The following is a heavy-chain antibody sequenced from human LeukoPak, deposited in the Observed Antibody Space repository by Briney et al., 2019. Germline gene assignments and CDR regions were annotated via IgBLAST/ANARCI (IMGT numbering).Heavy chain of an antibody. Sequence: GGSLRLSCAASGFTFSSYGMHWVRQAPGKGLEWVAVISYDGSNKYYADSVKGRFTISRDNSKNTLYLQMNSLRAEDTAVYYCAKGRRLLWFGELGYWGQEPWSPSPQ. CDR1: GFTFSSYG. V-gene: IGHV3-30*18. J-gene: IGHJ4*01. D-gene: IGHD3-10*01. CDR2: ISYDGSNK. CDR3: AKGRRLLWFGELGY.